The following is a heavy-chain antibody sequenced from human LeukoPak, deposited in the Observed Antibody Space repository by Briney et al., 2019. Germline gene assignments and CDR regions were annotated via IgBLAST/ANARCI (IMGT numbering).Heavy chain of an antibody. V-gene: IGHV5-51*01. Sequence: GESLKISCKGSGYSFNTYWIGWVRQTPGKGLEWMEIIYPGDSDTKYSPSFQGQVTISADKSISTACLQWSSLKASDTAMYYCARPQDFGLTGMNAFDIWGQGTMVTVSS. CDR2: IYPGDSDT. CDR3: ARPQDFGLTGMNAFDI. D-gene: IGHD7-27*01. J-gene: IGHJ3*02. CDR1: GYSFNTYW.